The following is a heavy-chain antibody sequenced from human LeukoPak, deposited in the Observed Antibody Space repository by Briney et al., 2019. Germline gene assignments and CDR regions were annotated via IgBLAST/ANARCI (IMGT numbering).Heavy chain of an antibody. V-gene: IGHV1-69*06. D-gene: IGHD6-25*01. CDR2: IIPIFGTA. CDR3: AKTSGVRFPQKNWFDP. CDR1: GYTFTSYG. J-gene: IGHJ5*02. Sequence: GASVKVSCKASGYTFTSYGISWVRQAPGQGLEWMGGIIPIFGTANYAQKFQGRVTITADKSTSTAYMELSSLRSEDTAVYYCAKTSGVRFPQKNWFDPWGQGTLVTVSS.